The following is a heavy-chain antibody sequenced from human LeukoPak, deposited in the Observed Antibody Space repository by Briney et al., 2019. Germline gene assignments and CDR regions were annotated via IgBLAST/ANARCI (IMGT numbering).Heavy chain of an antibody. CDR3: ARHSMRSSWASLFDC. CDR2: IFYSGYT. Sequence: SETLSLTCTVSGDSISSYYWSWIRQPPGKGLEWIGNIFYSGYTNYNPSLKSRVTISVDTSRNQFSLNLSSVTAADTAVYYCARHSMRSSWASLFDCWGQGTLVTVSS. D-gene: IGHD6-13*01. J-gene: IGHJ4*02. CDR1: GDSISSYY. V-gene: IGHV4-59*08.